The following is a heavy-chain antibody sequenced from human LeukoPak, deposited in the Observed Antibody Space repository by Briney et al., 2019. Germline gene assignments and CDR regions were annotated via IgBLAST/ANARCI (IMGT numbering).Heavy chain of an antibody. Sequence: GGSLRLSSAASGFTVSSNYMSWVRQAPGKGLEWVSVIYSGGSTYYADSVKGRFTISRDNSKNTLYLQMNSLRAEDTAVYYCTQVDYWGQGTLVTVSS. CDR1: GFTVSSNY. CDR3: TQVDY. V-gene: IGHV3-53*01. J-gene: IGHJ4*02. CDR2: IYSGGST.